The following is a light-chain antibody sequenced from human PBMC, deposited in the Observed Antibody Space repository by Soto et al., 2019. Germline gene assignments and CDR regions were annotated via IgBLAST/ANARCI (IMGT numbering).Light chain of an antibody. CDR3: SSYAGSSWV. CDR2: DVS. J-gene: IGLJ3*02. CDR1: SSDVGAYNY. Sequence: QSVLTQSPSASGSPGQSVTISCTGTSSDVGAYNYVSWYQQHPGKAPKLMIYDVSKRPSGVPYRFSGSKSGNAASLTVSGLQGEDEADYYCSSYAGSSWVFGGGTKLTVL. V-gene: IGLV2-8*01.